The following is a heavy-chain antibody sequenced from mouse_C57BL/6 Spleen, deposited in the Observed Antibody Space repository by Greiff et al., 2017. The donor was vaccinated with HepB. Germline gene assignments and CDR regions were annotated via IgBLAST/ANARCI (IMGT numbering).Heavy chain of an antibody. CDR1: GYTFTSYW. Sequence: VKLQQPGAELVKPGASVKLSCKASGYTFTSYWMQWVKQRPGQGLEWIGEIDPSDSYTNYNQKFKGKATLTVDTSSSKAYMQLSSLTSEDSAVYYCASYGSSAYWGQGTLVTVSA. D-gene: IGHD1-1*01. V-gene: IGHV1-50*01. J-gene: IGHJ3*01. CDR3: ASYGSSAY. CDR2: IDPSDSYT.